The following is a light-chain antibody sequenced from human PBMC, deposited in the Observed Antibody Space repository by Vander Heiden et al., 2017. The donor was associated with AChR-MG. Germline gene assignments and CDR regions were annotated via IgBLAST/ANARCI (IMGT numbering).Light chain of an antibody. Sequence: EIVMTPSPTTLSVSPGERATLSCRASQSVNSNLAWYQQKAGQAPRLLIYGASTRATGVPARFSGSGSGTEFSLTISSLHSEDFAVYYCQQDNDWPLTFGGRTKVEIK. CDR1: QSVNSN. CDR2: GAS. J-gene: IGKJ4*01. V-gene: IGKV3-15*01. CDR3: QQDNDWPLT.